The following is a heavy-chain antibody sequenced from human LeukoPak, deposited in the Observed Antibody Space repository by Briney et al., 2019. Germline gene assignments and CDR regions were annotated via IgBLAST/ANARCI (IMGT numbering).Heavy chain of an antibody. J-gene: IGHJ4*02. CDR2: IWYDGSNK. V-gene: IGHV3-33*08. CDR1: GFTFSSYA. D-gene: IGHD3-22*01. Sequence: PGGSLRLSCAASGFTFSSYAMSWVRQAPGKGLEWVAVIWYDGSNKYYADSVKGRFTISRDNSKNTLYLQMNSLRAEDTAVYYCASTHYYDSSGYSEFDNWGQGTLVTVSS. CDR3: ASTHYYDSSGYSEFDN.